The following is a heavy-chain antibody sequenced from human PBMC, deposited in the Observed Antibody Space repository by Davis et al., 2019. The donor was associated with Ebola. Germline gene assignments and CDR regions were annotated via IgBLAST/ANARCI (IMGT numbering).Heavy chain of an antibody. D-gene: IGHD6-19*01. J-gene: IGHJ4*02. CDR2: IDDSSTYL. Sequence: PGGSLRLSCAASGFIFSTYSMNWVRQAPGKGLEWVSSIDDSSTYLYYADSVKGRFTISRDNAKSSLYLRLNSLRAEDTGIYFCARGGASGWYPYWGQGALVTVSS. CDR1: GFIFSTYS. V-gene: IGHV3-21*01. CDR3: ARGGASGWYPY.